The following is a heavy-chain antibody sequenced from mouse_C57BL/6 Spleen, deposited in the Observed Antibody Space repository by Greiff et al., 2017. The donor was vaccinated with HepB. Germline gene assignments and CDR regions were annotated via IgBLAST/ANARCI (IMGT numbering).Heavy chain of an antibody. CDR1: GYTFTDYE. CDR3: TREGSGVDD. J-gene: IGHJ2*01. V-gene: IGHV1-15*01. Sequence: QVQLKQSGAELVRPGASVTLSCKASGYTFTDYEMHWVKQTPVHGLEWIGAIDPETGGTAYNQKFKGKAILTADKSSSTAYMELRSLTSEDSAVYYCTREGSGVDDWGQGTTLTVSS. CDR2: IDPETGGT.